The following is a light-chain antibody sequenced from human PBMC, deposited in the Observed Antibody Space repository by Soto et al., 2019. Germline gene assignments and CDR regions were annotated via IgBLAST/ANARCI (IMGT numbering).Light chain of an antibody. V-gene: IGKV1-39*01. CDR3: QQTYTTPEIT. CDR2: GAS. CDR1: HNIINY. Sequence: EIQMPQSPSSLSASVLDILSMTFRASHNIINYLNWYQQKPGKAPNLLMYGASYLKSGVPTRFSGSGSGTDFTLTISSLQPEDFAIYYCQQTYTTPEITFGQGTRLEI. J-gene: IGKJ5*01.